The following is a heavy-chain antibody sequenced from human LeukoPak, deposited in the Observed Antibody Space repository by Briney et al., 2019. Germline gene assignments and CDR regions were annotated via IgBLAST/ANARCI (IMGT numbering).Heavy chain of an antibody. D-gene: IGHD3-10*01. V-gene: IGHV4-34*01. J-gene: IGHJ4*02. Sequence: SETLSLTCAVYGGSFSGYYWSWIRQPPRKGLEWIGEINHSGSTNYNPSLKSRVTISVDTSKNQFSLKLSSVTAADTAVYYCARGVRITMVRGVIKPPEFDYWGQGTLVTVSS. CDR2: INHSGST. CDR1: GGSFSGYY. CDR3: ARGVRITMVRGVIKPPEFDY.